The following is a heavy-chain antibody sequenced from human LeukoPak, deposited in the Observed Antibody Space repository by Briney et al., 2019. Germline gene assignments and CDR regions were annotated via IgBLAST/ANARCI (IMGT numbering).Heavy chain of an antibody. J-gene: IGHJ6*02. CDR2: ISGSGGST. V-gene: IGHV3-23*01. CDR3: AKGMVGGYYYYYGMDV. D-gene: IGHD3-10*01. Sequence: GGSLRLSCAASGFTFSSYAMSWVRQAPGKGLEWVSAISGSGGSTYYADSVKGRFTISRDNPKNTLYLQMNSLRGEDTAVYYCAKGMVGGYYYYYGMDVWGQGTTVTVSS. CDR1: GFTFSSYA.